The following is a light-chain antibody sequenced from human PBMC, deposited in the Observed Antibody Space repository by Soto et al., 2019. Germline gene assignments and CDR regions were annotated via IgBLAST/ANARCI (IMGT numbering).Light chain of an antibody. J-gene: IGKJ4*01. CDR1: QGISSY. Sequence: TQLTQSPSFLSASVGDRVTITCRASQGISSYLAWYQQKLGKAPKLLIYAASTLQSGVPSRFSGSGSGTDFTLTISSLQPEDFATYYCQELNSYPPGLTFGGGTKVEIK. CDR3: QELNSYPPGLT. V-gene: IGKV1-9*01. CDR2: AAS.